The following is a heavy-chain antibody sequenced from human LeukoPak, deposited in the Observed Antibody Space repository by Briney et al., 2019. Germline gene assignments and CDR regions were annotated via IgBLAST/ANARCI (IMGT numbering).Heavy chain of an antibody. D-gene: IGHD2-15*01. CDR3: AKDALVAATSFDY. V-gene: IGHV3-30*02. CDR2: IRYDGSNK. Sequence: PGGSLRLSCAASGFTFNSYGMHWVRQAPGKGLEWVAFIRYDGSNKYYADSVKGRFTISRDNSKNTLYLQMNSLRAEDTAVYYCAKDALVAATSFDYWGQGTLVTVSS. CDR1: GFTFNSYG. J-gene: IGHJ4*02.